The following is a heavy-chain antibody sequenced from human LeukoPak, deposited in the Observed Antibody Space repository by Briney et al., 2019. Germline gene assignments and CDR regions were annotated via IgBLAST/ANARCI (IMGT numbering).Heavy chain of an antibody. D-gene: IGHD6-13*01. V-gene: IGHV3-23*01. CDR1: GFTFSTYA. J-gene: IGHJ5*02. Sequence: GGSLRLSCAASGFTFSTYAMCWVRQAPGKGLEWVSGVSARGDNTYYADSVKGRFTISRDNSENTVYLQMNSLRAEDTAVYYCAKEGPAAGTGTNWFDPWGQGTLVTVSS. CDR3: AKEGPAAGTGTNWFDP. CDR2: VSARGDNT.